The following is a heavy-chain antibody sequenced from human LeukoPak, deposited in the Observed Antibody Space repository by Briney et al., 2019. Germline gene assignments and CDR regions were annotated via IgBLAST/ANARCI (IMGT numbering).Heavy chain of an antibody. CDR3: ARDSKDFWSGIDY. CDR2: ISAYNGNT. Sequence: ASVKVSCKASGYTFTSYGISWVRQAPGQGLEWMGWISAYNGNTNYAQKLQGRVTMTTDTSTSTDYMELRSLRSDDTAVYYCARDSKDFWSGIDYWGQGTLVTVSS. J-gene: IGHJ4*02. V-gene: IGHV1-18*01. D-gene: IGHD3-3*01. CDR1: GYTFTSYG.